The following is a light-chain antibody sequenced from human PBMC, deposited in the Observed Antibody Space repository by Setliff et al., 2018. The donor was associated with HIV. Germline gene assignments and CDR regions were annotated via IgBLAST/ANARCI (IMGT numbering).Light chain of an antibody. CDR1: SSDVGGYNY. Sequence: HSALTQPASVSGSPGQSITISCTGTSSDVGGYNYVSWYHQHPGKAPKLMIYEVSHRPSGVSNRFSGSKSGNTASLTISGLQAEDEADYYCSSYTSSSTYVFGTGTKVTVL. CDR3: SSYTSSSTYV. J-gene: IGLJ1*01. CDR2: EVS. V-gene: IGLV2-14*01.